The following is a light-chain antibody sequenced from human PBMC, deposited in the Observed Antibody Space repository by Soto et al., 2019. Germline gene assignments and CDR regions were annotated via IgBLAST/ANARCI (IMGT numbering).Light chain of an antibody. V-gene: IGLV7-46*01. CDR1: TGAVTSGNY. J-gene: IGLJ2*01. CDR3: LLSYGGARRV. CDR2: DTS. Sequence: QTVVTQEPSLTVSPGGTVSLTCGSSTGAVTSGNYPYWFQQKAGQAPRTLIYDTSIKHFWTPARFSGSLLGGKAALTLSGAQPEDGAEYYCLLSYGGARRVFGGGTKLTVL.